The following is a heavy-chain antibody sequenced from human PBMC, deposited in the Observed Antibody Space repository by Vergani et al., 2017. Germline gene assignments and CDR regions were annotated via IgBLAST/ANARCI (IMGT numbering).Heavy chain of an antibody. CDR3: ARKGRDLLWFGEFLTH. CDR1: GGTFSSYA. Sequence: QVQLVQSGAEVKKPGSSVKVSCKASGGTFSSYAISWVRQAPGQGLEWMGWINPNSGGTNYAQKFQGRVTMTRDTSISTAYMELSRLRSDDTAVYYCARKGRDLLWFGEFLTHWGQGTLVTVSS. D-gene: IGHD3-10*01. J-gene: IGHJ4*02. CDR2: INPNSGGT. V-gene: IGHV1-2*02.